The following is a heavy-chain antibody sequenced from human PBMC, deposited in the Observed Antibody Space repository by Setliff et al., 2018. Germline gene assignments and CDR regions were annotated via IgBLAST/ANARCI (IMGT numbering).Heavy chain of an antibody. D-gene: IGHD1-1*01. J-gene: IGHJ4*02. V-gene: IGHV3-23*01. Sequence: GGSLRLSCAASGFTFSSYATTWVRQAPGKGLEWVSVISGSGGSTYYADSVKGRFTISRDNSRNTLYLQMNSLRVDDTAIYYCAKELSMAYGNDWGLGTLVTVSS. CDR2: ISGSGGST. CDR3: AKELSMAYGND. CDR1: GFTFSSYA.